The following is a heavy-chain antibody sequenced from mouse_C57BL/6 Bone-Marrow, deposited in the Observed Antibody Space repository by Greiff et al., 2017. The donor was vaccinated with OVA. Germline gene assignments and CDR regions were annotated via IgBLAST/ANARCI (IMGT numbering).Heavy chain of an antibody. CDR3: ARGGDGNYGDY. CDR2: IYPGDGDT. J-gene: IGHJ2*01. CDR1: GYAFSSYW. Sequence: VQLQESGAELVKPGASVKISCKASGYAFSSYWMNWVKQRPGKGLEWIGQIYPGDGDTNYNGKFKGKATLTADKSSSTAYMQLSSLTSEDSAVYFCARGGDGNYGDYWGQGTTLTVSS. V-gene: IGHV1-80*01. D-gene: IGHD2-1*01.